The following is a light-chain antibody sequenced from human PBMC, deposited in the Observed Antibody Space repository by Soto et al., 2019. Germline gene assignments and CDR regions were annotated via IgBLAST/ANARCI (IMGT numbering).Light chain of an antibody. V-gene: IGKV1-9*01. CDR3: QQRNSYPPT. Sequence: DIQLTQSPSFLSASVGDRVTITCRASQGISSYLAWYQQKPGKAPKLLIYAASTLQSSVPSRCSGSGSGKEFTLTISSLQPDYFATYYCQQRNSYPPTFGQGPRLEMK. CDR1: QGISSY. J-gene: IGKJ5*01. CDR2: AAS.